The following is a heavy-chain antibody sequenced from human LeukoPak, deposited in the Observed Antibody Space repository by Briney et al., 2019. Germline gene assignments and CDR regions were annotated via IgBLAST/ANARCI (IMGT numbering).Heavy chain of an antibody. CDR1: GFTFSSFG. D-gene: IGHD5-24*01. CDR3: ARKMAP. J-gene: IGHJ5*02. V-gene: IGHV3-48*02. CDR2: IDGSSRAV. Sequence: GGSLRLSCAASGFTFSSFGMNWVRQAPGKGLEWVSYIDGSSRAVYYEDSVKGRFTVSRDNAKNSVFLQMNSLRDEDTAVYFCARKMAPWGQGTLVTVSS.